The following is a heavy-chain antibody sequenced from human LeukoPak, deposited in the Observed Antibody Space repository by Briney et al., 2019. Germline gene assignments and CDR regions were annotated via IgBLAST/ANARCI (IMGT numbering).Heavy chain of an antibody. CDR3: AKIEAGDCSSTSCPPHFDY. D-gene: IGHD2-2*01. CDR2: ISGSGGST. CDR1: GFTFSSYA. J-gene: IGHJ4*02. Sequence: PGGSLRLSCAASGFTFSSYAMSWVRQAPGKGLEWVSAISGSGGSTYYADSVKGRFTISRDNSKNTLYLQMNSLRAEDTAVYYCAKIEAGDCSSTSCPPHFDYWGQGTLVTVSS. V-gene: IGHV3-23*01.